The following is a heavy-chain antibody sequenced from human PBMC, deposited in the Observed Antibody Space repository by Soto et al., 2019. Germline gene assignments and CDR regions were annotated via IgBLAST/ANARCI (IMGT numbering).Heavy chain of an antibody. CDR3: ATMRAGVRVD. J-gene: IGHJ4*02. Sequence: QVQLVQSGAEVKKPGSSVKVSCKASGGTFSSYTISWVRQAPGQGLEWMGRIIPILGIANYAQKFQGRVTITADKATSTDYMELSSLRSEDTAVYYCATMRAGVRVDWGQGTLVTVSS. CDR2: IIPILGIA. D-gene: IGHD3-10*01. CDR1: GGTFSSYT. V-gene: IGHV1-69*02.